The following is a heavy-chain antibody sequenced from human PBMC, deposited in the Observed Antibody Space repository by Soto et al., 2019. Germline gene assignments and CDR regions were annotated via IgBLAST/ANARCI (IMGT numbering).Heavy chain of an antibody. Sequence: QVQLVQSGPEVKKPGASVKVSCKASGYTVTTYDFNWVRQAPGQGLEWMGWLNPKSGNTGSAQKFQGRVTMTRDSSISTVYMELSSLSSADTAIYYCARVAGSPDYWGQGTLVTVSS. CDR3: ARVAGSPDY. CDR2: LNPKSGNT. D-gene: IGHD1-26*01. CDR1: GYTVTTYD. J-gene: IGHJ4*02. V-gene: IGHV1-8*01.